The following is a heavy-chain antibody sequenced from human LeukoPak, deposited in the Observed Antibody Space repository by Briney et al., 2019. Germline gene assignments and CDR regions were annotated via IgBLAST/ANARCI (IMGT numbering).Heavy chain of an antibody. V-gene: IGHV1-69*13. CDR1: GGTFSRYA. D-gene: IGHD2-15*01. J-gene: IGHJ4*02. CDR2: IIPIFGTA. Sequence: SVKVSCKASGGTFSRYAINWVRQAPGQGLEWMGGIIPIFGTANYAQKFQGRVTITADESTSTAYMELSSLRSEDTAVYYCARYRGSCYSCGDYWGQGTLVTVSS. CDR3: ARYRGSCYSCGDY.